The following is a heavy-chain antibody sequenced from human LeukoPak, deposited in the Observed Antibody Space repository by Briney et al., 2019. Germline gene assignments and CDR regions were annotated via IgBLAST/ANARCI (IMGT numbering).Heavy chain of an antibody. CDR1: GGTFSSYT. D-gene: IGHD4-17*01. CDR3: AVYGDQGDYFDY. Sequence: SVKVSCKASGGTFSSYTISWVRQAPGQGLEWVGRIIPILGIANYEQKFQGRVTITADKSTSKAYMELSSLRSEDTAVYYCAVYGDQGDYFDYWGQGTLVTVSS. CDR2: IIPILGIA. J-gene: IGHJ4*02. V-gene: IGHV1-69*02.